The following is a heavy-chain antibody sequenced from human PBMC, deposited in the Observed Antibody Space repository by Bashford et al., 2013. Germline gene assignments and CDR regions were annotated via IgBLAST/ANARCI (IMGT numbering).Heavy chain of an antibody. CDR1: GGSFSGYF. D-gene: IGHD3-3*01. J-gene: IGHJ6*02. Sequence: SETLSLTCAVNGGSFSGYFWTWIRQPPGKGLEWIGEINHSGRADYNSSLKSRVSISVDTSKNELSLKLNSVSAADTAVYYCARGLRRVLEGFGGPYSQMDVWGQGTTVTVSS. CDR2: INHSGRA. CDR3: ARGLRRVLEGFGGPYSQMDV. V-gene: IGHV4-34*01.